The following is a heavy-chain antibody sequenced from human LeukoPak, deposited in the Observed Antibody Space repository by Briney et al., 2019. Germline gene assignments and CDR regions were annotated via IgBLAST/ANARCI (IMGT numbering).Heavy chain of an antibody. D-gene: IGHD3-10*01. V-gene: IGHV3-74*01. Sequence: GGSLRLSCAASGFTSSSYWMHWVRQVPGKGLVWVSRISGDGTARNYADSVKGRFTISRDDAENTVDLQMNSLRGEDTAVYYCVRGRGSYGWFDPWGQGTLVTVSS. CDR2: ISGDGTAR. CDR3: VRGRGSYGWFDP. CDR1: GFTSSSYW. J-gene: IGHJ5*02.